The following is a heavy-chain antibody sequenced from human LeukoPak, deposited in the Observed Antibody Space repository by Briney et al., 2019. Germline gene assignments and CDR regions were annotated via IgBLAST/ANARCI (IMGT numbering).Heavy chain of an antibody. CDR3: ARVPPIGYCSGGSCKNFDY. CDR1: GYTFTSYG. Sequence: ASVKVSCKASGYTFTSYGISWVRQAPGQGLEWMGWISAYNGNTNYAQKLQGRVTMTTDTSTSTAYMELRSLRSDDTAVYYCARVPPIGYCSGGSCKNFDYWGQGTLVTVFS. CDR2: ISAYNGNT. V-gene: IGHV1-18*01. J-gene: IGHJ4*02. D-gene: IGHD2-15*01.